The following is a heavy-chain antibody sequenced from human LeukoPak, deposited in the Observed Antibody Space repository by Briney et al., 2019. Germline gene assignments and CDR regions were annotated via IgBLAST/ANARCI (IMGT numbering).Heavy chain of an antibody. CDR3: TRESRPFCPFAY. CDR2: ISHGGTT. CDR1: GDSTSNYY. Sequence: PSETLSLTCSVSGDSTSNYYWSWVRQAPGKGLEWIGEISHGGTTNYNPSLRSRVAMSLDRANNQFSLSLTSVTAADTAVYYCTRESRPFCPFAYWGQGVLVTVSS. V-gene: IGHV4-59*12. D-gene: IGHD2-2*01. J-gene: IGHJ4*02.